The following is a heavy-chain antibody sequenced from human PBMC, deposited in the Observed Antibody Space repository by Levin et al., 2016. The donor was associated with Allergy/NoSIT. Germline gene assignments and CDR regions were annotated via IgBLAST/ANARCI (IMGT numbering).Heavy chain of an antibody. CDR2: ISGSGGST. Sequence: WIRQPPGKGLEWVSAISGSGGSTYYADSVKGRFTISRDNSKNTLYLQMNSLRAEDTAVYYCAKQLSLWSYCGGDCYSGYFDYWGQGTLVTVSS. CDR3: AKQLSLWSYCGGDCYSGYFDY. V-gene: IGHV3-23*01. D-gene: IGHD2-21*02. J-gene: IGHJ4*02.